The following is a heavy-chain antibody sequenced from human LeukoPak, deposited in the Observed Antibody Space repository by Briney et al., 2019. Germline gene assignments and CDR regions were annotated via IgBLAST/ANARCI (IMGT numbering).Heavy chain of an antibody. D-gene: IGHD6-13*01. V-gene: IGHV3-23*01. CDR1: GFTFSNYA. J-gene: IGHJ3*01. Sequence: GGSLRLSWAASGFTFSNYAMSWVRQPPGGVLEWVATIGDSGGNTYYADSVKGRFTISRDNSKSTLHLQMNSLRAEDTAVYYCAKDRRYSNDAFDVWGQGTMVTVSS. CDR2: IGDSGGNT. CDR3: AKDRRYSNDAFDV.